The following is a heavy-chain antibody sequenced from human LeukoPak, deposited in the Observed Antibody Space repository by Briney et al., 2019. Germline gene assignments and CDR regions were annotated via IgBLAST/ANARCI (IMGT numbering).Heavy chain of an antibody. J-gene: IGHJ4*02. V-gene: IGHV3-23*01. CDR2: ISGSGGST. D-gene: IGHD6-13*01. CDR3: AKDLRPGYSSSWYANYFDY. Sequence: PGGSLRLSCAASGFTFSSYAMSWVRQAPGKGLEWVSAISGSGGSTYYADSVKGRFTISRDNSKNTLYLQMNNLRAEDTAVYYCAKDLRPGYSSSWYANYFDYWGQGTLVTVSP. CDR1: GFTFSSYA.